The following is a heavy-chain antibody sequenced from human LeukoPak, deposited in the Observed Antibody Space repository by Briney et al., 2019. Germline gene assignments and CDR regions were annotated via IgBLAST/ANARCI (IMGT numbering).Heavy chain of an antibody. CDR2: IYYSGST. CDR3: SYRGYYFDY. Sequence: PSETLSLTCTVSGGSISSSPYYWGWIRQPPGKGLEWIGTIYYSGSTYYNPSLKSRVTISVDTSKNQFSLKLSSVTAADTAVYYCSYRGYYFDYWGQGTLVTVSS. V-gene: IGHV4-39*01. J-gene: IGHJ4*02. D-gene: IGHD1-14*01. CDR1: GGSISSSPYY.